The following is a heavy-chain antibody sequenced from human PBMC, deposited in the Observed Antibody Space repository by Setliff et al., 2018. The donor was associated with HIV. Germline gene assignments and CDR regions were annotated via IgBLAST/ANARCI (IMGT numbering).Heavy chain of an antibody. Sequence: GGSLRLSCSASGFTFSRFGMHWIRQAPGKGLEWLAFTRFTGTFEYYSDTVKGRFTISRDNTRNTIYLQMSSLRPEDTATYYCAKDDHGGYDLLFYFDSWGQGIPVTVSS. CDR3: AKDDHGGYDLLFYFDS. J-gene: IGHJ4*02. CDR2: TRFTGTFE. D-gene: IGHD5-12*01. V-gene: IGHV3-30*02. CDR1: GFTFSRFG.